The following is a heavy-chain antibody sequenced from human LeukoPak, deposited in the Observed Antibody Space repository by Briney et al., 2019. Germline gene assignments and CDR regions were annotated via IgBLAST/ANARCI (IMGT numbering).Heavy chain of an antibody. CDR2: ISGSGGST. D-gene: IGHD4-17*01. CDR1: GGSISSGGYY. J-gene: IGHJ4*02. V-gene: IGHV3-23*01. CDR3: AKKKGPRGDGDPIDY. Sequence: LSLTCTVSGGSISSGGYYWSWVRQAPGKGLEWVSAISGSGGSTYYADSVKGRFTISRDNSKNTLYLQMNSLRAEDTAVYYCAKKKGPRGDGDPIDYWGQGTLVTVSS.